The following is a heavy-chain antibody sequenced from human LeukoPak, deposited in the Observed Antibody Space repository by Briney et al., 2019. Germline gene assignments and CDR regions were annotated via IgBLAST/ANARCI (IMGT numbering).Heavy chain of an antibody. CDR2: IYYSGST. Sequence: SETLSLTCTVSGGSVNSGSHYWCWIRQLPGKGLEWIGYIYYSGSTNYNPSPKSRVTMSLDTSKNQFSLNLNSVTAADTAVYYCARDPGYSGIDYWGQGTLVTVSS. CDR1: GGSVNSGSHY. D-gene: IGHD5-12*01. CDR3: ARDPGYSGIDY. V-gene: IGHV4-61*01. J-gene: IGHJ4*02.